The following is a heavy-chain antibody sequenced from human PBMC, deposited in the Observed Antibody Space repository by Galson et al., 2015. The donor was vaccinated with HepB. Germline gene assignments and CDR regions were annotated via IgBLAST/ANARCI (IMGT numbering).Heavy chain of an antibody. J-gene: IGHJ3*02. CDR3: ARGEGVKGGHDAFDI. D-gene: IGHD3-16*01. CDR2: INPNSGGT. Sequence: SVKVSCKASGYTFTGYYMHWVRQAPGQGLEWMGWINPNSGGTNYAQKFQGRVTMTRDTSISTAYMELSRLRSDDTAVYYCARGEGVKGGHDAFDIWGQGTMVTVSS. CDR1: GYTFTGYY. V-gene: IGHV1-2*02.